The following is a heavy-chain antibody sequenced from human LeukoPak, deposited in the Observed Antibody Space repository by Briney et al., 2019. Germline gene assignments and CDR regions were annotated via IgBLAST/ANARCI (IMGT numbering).Heavy chain of an antibody. CDR1: GFTFSNAW. D-gene: IGHD3-16*02. V-gene: IGHV3-15*01. CDR2: IKSKTDGGTT. J-gene: IGHJ4*02. Sequence: GGSLRLSCAASGFTFSNAWMSWVRQAPGKGLEWVGRIKSKTDGGTTDYAAPVKGRFTISRDDSKNTLYLQMNSLKTEDTAVYYCTTVMITFGGVIAKNWGQGTLVTVSP. CDR3: TTVMITFGGVIAKN.